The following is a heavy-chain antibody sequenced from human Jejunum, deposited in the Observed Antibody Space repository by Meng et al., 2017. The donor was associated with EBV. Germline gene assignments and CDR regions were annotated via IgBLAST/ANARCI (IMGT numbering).Heavy chain of an antibody. CDR3: TREWGTDY. CDR2: ISNDGNNK. D-gene: IGHD3-16*01. CDR1: GFTFSGHA. Sequence: QVQLVESWGGVVQPGRSLRLSCAASGFTFSGHAMQWVRQAPGKGLKWVALISNDGNNKYYADSVKGRFTISRDNSKNTLYLQMNSLRVDDTALYYCTREWGTDYWGQGTLVTVSS. V-gene: IGHV3-30-3*01. J-gene: IGHJ4*02.